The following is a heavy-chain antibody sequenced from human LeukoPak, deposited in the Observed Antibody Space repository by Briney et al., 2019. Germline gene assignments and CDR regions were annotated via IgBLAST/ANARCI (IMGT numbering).Heavy chain of an antibody. CDR2: IRYDGSDK. CDR1: GFTFTVYG. Sequence: GGSLRLSCAASGFTFTVYGMHSLSQAPGKGLEWVSFIRYDGSDKYYADSVKGRFTISRANSKNTLYLQMNSLRVDDTAVYYCAARSLAQLPIRVYWGQGTLVTVSS. CDR3: AARSLAQLPIRVY. J-gene: IGHJ4*02. V-gene: IGHV3-30*02. D-gene: IGHD5-24*01.